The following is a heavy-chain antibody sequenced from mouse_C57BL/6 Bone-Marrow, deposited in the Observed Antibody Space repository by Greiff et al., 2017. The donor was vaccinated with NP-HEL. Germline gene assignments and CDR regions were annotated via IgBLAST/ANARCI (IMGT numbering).Heavy chain of an antibody. V-gene: IGHV1-82*01. CDR1: GYAFSSSW. CDR3: AVIYDGYYWGYYYAMDY. J-gene: IGHJ4*01. CDR2: IYPGDGDT. D-gene: IGHD2-3*01. Sequence: QVQLKQSGPELVKPGASVKISCTASGYAFSSSWMNWVKQRPGKGLAWIGRIYPGDGDTTYNGKFQGKATLTADKSSSTAYMQLISLTSDASAVYFDAVIYDGYYWGYYYAMDYWGQGTSVTVSS.